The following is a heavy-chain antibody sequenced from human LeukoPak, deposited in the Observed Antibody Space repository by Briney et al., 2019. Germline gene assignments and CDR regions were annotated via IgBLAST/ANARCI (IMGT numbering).Heavy chain of an antibody. CDR1: GGSVSSGSYY. CDR2: TYYSGST. J-gene: IGHJ4*02. V-gene: IGHV4-61*01. Sequence: SETLSLTCTVSGGSVSSGSYYWSWIRQPPGKGLEWIGYTYYSGSTNYNPSLKSRVTISVDTSKNQFSLKLSSVTAADTAVYYCARWGYYYDSSGYFFDYWGQGTLVTVSS. CDR3: ARWGYYYDSSGYFFDY. D-gene: IGHD3-22*01.